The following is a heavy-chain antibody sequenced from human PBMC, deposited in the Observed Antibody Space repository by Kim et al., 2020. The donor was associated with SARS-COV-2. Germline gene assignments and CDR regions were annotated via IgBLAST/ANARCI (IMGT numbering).Heavy chain of an antibody. CDR3: AKTRRRTATPPLDY. Sequence: AGAVKGRFTISRDNSKNTLYLQMNSLRAEDTALYYCAKTRRRTATPPLDYWGRGTLVTVSS. D-gene: IGHD6-25*01. V-gene: IGHV3-23*01. J-gene: IGHJ4*02.